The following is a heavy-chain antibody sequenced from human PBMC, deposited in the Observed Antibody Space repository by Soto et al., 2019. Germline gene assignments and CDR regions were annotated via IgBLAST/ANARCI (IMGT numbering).Heavy chain of an antibody. D-gene: IGHD1-26*01. V-gene: IGHV3-23*01. CDR2: ISGSGGST. J-gene: IGHJ4*02. CDR1: GFTFSSYA. CDR3: ARDGLVGATKPYYFDY. Sequence: PGGSLRLSCAASGFTFSSYAMSWVRQAPGKGLERVSAISGSGGSTYYEDSVKGRFTISRDNSKNSLYLQMNSLRDEDTAVYYCARDGLVGATKPYYFDYWGQGTLVTVSS.